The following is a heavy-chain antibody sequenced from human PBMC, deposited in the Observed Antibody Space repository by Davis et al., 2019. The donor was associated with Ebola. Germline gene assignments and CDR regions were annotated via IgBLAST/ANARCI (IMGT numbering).Heavy chain of an antibody. Sequence: GESLKISCAASGFTFSSYAMSWVRQAPGKGLEWVSYISSSSSTIYYADSVKGRFTISRDNAKNSLYLQMNSLRAEDTAVYYCASGGRYCSSTSCYIDYWGQGTLVTVSS. CDR1: GFTFSSYA. CDR3: ASGGRYCSSTSCYIDY. CDR2: ISSSSSTI. J-gene: IGHJ4*02. V-gene: IGHV3-48*04. D-gene: IGHD2-2*02.